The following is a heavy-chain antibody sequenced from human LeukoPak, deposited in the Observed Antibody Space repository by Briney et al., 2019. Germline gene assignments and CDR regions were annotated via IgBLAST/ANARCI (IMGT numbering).Heavy chain of an antibody. V-gene: IGHV6-1*01. CDR2: TYYRSKRYN. J-gene: IGHJ4*02. CDR3: ARAPPGSHFDY. Sequence: SQTLSLTCAMSGDSVSSNSAAWDWVRPSPSRGLEWLGRTYYRSKRYNDYAVSVKSRITINPATSKNQFSLQLNSVPPADTAVYYCARAPPGSHFDYWGQGTLVTVSS. CDR1: GDSVSSNSAA.